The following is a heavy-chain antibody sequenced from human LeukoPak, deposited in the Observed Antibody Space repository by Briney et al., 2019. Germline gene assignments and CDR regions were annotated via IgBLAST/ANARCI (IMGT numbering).Heavy chain of an antibody. Sequence: ASVKVSCKASGGTFSSYAISWVRQAPGQGLVWMGRIIPIFGTANYAQKFQGRVTITTDESTSTAYMELSSLRSEDTAVYYCARAPASGSYGYYFDYWGQGTLVTVSS. V-gene: IGHV1-69*05. CDR2: IIPIFGTA. CDR3: ARAPASGSYGYYFDY. CDR1: GGTFSSYA. J-gene: IGHJ4*02. D-gene: IGHD1-26*01.